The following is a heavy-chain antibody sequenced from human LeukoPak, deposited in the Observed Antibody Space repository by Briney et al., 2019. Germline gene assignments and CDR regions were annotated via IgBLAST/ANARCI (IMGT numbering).Heavy chain of an antibody. CDR2: IYTSGST. D-gene: IGHD6-19*01. Sequence: SETLSLTCTVSGGSISSYYWSWIRQPAGKGLEWIGRIYTSGSTNYNPSLKRRVTMSVDTSKNQFSLRLSSVTAADTAVYYCARGGGYSSGWEFDYWGQGTLVTVSS. J-gene: IGHJ4*02. CDR3: ARGGGYSSGWEFDY. CDR1: GGSISSYY. V-gene: IGHV4-4*07.